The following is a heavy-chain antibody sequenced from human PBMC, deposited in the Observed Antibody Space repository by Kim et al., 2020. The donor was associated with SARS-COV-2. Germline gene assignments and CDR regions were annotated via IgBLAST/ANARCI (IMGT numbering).Heavy chain of an antibody. CDR1: GYSFANYW. CDR2: IFPDDSDT. Sequence: GESLKISCKGSGYSFANYWIAWVRQMPGKGPEWMGIIFPDDSDTRYSPSFQGQVTISADRSTSTAYLHWNSLQASDTAVYYCARHDSTWFFAYWGQGTLV. J-gene: IGHJ4*02. V-gene: IGHV5-51*01. D-gene: IGHD6-13*01. CDR3: ARHDSTWFFAY.